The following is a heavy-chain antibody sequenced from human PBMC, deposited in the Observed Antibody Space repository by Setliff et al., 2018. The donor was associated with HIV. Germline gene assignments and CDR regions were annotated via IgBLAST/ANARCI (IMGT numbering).Heavy chain of an antibody. V-gene: IGHV3-72*01. Sequence: PGGSLRLSCAVSGFSPSDYYMDWVRQAPGKGLEWVGRTRNRANNYITDYATSVQGRFTISRDYSKDSLFLQMDNLETEDTAVYYCVRAAAGLDIWSQKILVTVSS. CDR2: TRNRANNYIT. D-gene: IGHD3-16*01. CDR1: GFSPSDYY. CDR3: VRAAAGLDI. J-gene: IGHJ4*02.